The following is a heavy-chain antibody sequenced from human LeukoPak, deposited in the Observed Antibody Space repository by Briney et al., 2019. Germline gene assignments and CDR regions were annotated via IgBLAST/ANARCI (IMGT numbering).Heavy chain of an antibody. J-gene: IGHJ4*02. CDR3: VKGRGNSGWSPFAF. CDR1: GFTFNTDG. D-gene: IGHD6-19*01. CDR2: INKIGTTT. V-gene: IGHV3-64D*06. Sequence: GGSLRLSCSASGFTFNTDGMHWLRQAPGKGLDYISSINKIGTTTYYADSVKNRFTISRDNSNNTLYLQMTRLRAEDTAIYYCVKGRGNSGWSPFAFWGQGTLVTVSS.